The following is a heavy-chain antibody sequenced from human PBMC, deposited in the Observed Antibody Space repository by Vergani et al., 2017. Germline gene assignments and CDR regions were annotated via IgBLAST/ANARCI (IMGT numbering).Heavy chain of an antibody. D-gene: IGHD3-9*01. CDR3: ARDGYDILTGYYNLLDY. J-gene: IGHJ4*02. CDR2: ISYDGSNK. CDR1: GFTFSSYA. V-gene: IGHV3-30-3*01. Sequence: QVQLVESGGGVVQPGRSLRLSCAVSGFTFSSYAMHWVRQAPGKGLEWVAVISYDGSNKYYADSVKGRFTISRDNSKNTLYLQMNSLRAEDTAVYYCARDGYDILTGYYNLLDYWGQGTLVTVSS.